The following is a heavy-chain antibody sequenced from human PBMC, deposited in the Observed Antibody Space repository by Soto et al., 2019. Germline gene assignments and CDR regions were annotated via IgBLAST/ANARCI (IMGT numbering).Heavy chain of an antibody. J-gene: IGHJ4*02. D-gene: IGHD6-13*01. CDR2: ISGSGGST. Sequence: GALRLSCAASGFTFSSYAMSWVRQAPGKGLEWVSAISGSGGSTYYADSVKGRFTISRDNSKNTLYLQMNSLRAEDTAVYYRAKDLLIAAAGTKRGGQGTLVTVSS. V-gene: IGHV3-23*01. CDR3: AKDLLIAAAGTKR. CDR1: GFTFSSYA.